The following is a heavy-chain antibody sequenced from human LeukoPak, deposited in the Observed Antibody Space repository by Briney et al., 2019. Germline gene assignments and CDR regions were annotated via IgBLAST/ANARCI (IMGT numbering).Heavy chain of an antibody. CDR1: GYSFTSYW. J-gene: IGHJ5*02. CDR2: IYPGDSDT. V-gene: IGHV5-51*01. D-gene: IGHD6-13*01. Sequence: GESLKISCKGSGYSFTSYWIGWERQMPGKGLEWMGIIYPGDSDTRYSPSFQGQVTISADKSISTAYLQWSSLKASDTAMYYCARLGRGIFSPSYWFDPWGQGTLVTVSS. CDR3: ARLGRGIFSPSYWFDP.